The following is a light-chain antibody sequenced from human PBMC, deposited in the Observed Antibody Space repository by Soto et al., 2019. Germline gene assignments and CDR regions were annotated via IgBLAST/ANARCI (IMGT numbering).Light chain of an antibody. V-gene: IGLV3-21*02. CDR3: QVWDSRGDRPV. CDR1: NIRGYS. Sequence: SYELTQPPSVSVAPGQTAKIACGGDNIRGYSVHWYLQKSGQAPVLVVYDDSDWTAGIPERFSGSNSGNMATLSISRVEAGDEAEYYCQVWDSRGDRPVFGGGTKLTVL. J-gene: IGLJ2*01. CDR2: DDS.